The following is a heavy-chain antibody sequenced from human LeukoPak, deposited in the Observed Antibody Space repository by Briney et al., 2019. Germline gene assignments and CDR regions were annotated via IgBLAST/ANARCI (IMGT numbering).Heavy chain of an antibody. J-gene: IGHJ6*02. CDR3: ARDIFPYSSRVYGMDV. D-gene: IGHD6-13*01. V-gene: IGHV3-30-3*01. CDR1: GFTFSTYA. CDR2: ISYDGSNK. Sequence: PGGSLRLSRAASGFTFSTYAMHWVRQAPGKGLEWVAFISYDGSNKYSADSVKGRFTISRDNSKNTLHLQMNSRRAEDTAVYYCARDIFPYSSRVYGMDVWGQGTTVTVSS.